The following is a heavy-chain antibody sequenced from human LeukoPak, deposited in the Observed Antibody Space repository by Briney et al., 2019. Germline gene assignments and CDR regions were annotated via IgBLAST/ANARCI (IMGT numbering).Heavy chain of an antibody. D-gene: IGHD6-19*01. CDR2: INPSGGST. CDR1: GYTFTSYY. V-gene: IGHV1-46*01. Sequence: ASVKVSCKASGYTFTSYYMHWVRQAPGQGLEWMGIINPSGGSTSYAQKFQGRVTMTRDTSTSTVYMELSSLRSEDTALYFCARSIVYSSDSDGGYYFDYWGQGTLVTVSS. J-gene: IGHJ4*02. CDR3: ARSIVYSSDSDGGYYFDY.